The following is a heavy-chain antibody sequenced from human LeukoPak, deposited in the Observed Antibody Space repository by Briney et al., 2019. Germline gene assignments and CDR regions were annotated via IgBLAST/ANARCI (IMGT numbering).Heavy chain of an antibody. J-gene: IGHJ4*02. Sequence: PSETLSLTCAVSGGSITTTDFDWAWIRQPPGQGFEWIATISCSGKAYYYPSLMSRVTISVDTSKNQFSLDVTSVTAADTGLFYCARFKGGTGFDYWGRGILVIVS. CDR1: GGSITTTDFD. CDR2: ISCSGKA. D-gene: IGHD1-26*01. CDR3: ARFKGGTGFDY. V-gene: IGHV4-39*01.